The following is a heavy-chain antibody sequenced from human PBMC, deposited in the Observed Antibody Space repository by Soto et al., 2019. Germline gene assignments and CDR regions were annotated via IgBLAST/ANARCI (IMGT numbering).Heavy chain of an antibody. D-gene: IGHD2-2*02. CDR3: ASLGYCSSTSCYKYSMDV. Sequence: ASVKVSCKASGYTFTSYGISWVRQAPGQGLEWMGWISAYNGNTNYAQKLQGRVTMTTDTSTSTAYMELRSLRSDDTAVYYCASLGYCSSTSCYKYSMDVWGKGTTVTVSS. CDR2: ISAYNGNT. J-gene: IGHJ6*03. CDR1: GYTFTSYG. V-gene: IGHV1-18*01.